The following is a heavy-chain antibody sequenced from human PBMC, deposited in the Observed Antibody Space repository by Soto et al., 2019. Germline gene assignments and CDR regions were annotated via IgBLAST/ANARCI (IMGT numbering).Heavy chain of an antibody. D-gene: IGHD3-9*01. Sequence: QVQLQQWGAGPFRPLENLSLTCGVSGGSFSGYYWAGIRQSPGKGLEWIGEINDRGSINYNPSLKSRVSISVDTSKNHYSLKLRSVTAEDTAVYYCARESHDILTGPPWVWYVDLLGRGTLVTVSS. CDR3: ARESHDILTGPPWVWYVDL. V-gene: IGHV4-34*01. CDR2: INDRGSI. J-gene: IGHJ2*01. CDR1: GGSFSGYY.